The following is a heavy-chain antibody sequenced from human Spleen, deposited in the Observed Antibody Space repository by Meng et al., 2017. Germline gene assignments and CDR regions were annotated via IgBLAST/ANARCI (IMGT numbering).Heavy chain of an antibody. V-gene: IGHV3-7*03. CDR3: AKDWAERELTGMDV. J-gene: IGHJ6*02. CDR1: GFTFSSYW. D-gene: IGHD1-26*01. CDR2: IKEDGSEK. Sequence: GESLKISCAVSGFTFSSYWMSWVRQAPGKGLEWVANIKEDGSEKYYVDSVKGRFTISRDNAKNSLYLQMNSLRAEDTALYYCAKDWAERELTGMDVWGQGTTVTVSS.